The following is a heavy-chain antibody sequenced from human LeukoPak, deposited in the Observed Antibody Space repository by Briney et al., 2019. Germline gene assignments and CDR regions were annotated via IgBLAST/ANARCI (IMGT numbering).Heavy chain of an antibody. CDR1: GYSFTSYW. V-gene: IGHV5-51*01. Sequence: GESLKISCKGSGYSFTSYWIGWVRQMPGKGLEWMGIIYPGDSDTRYSPSFQGQVIISADKSISTAYLQWSSLKASDTAIYCCARRTSYNGFDYWGQGTLVTVSS. CDR2: IYPGDSDT. D-gene: IGHD3-10*01. CDR3: ARRTSYNGFDY. J-gene: IGHJ4*02.